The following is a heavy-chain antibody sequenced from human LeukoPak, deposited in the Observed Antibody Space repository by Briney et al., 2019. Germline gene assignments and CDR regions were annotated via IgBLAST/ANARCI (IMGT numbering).Heavy chain of an antibody. V-gene: IGHV4-34*01. Sequence: SSETLSLTCAVYGGSFSGYYWSWIRQPPGKGLEWIGEINHSGSTNYNPSLKSRVTISVDTSKNQFSLKLSSVTAADTAVYYCAGDLSGYDFPNRFDYWGQGTLVTVSS. D-gene: IGHD5-12*01. CDR1: GGSFSGYY. CDR2: INHSGST. J-gene: IGHJ4*02. CDR3: AGDLSGYDFPNRFDY.